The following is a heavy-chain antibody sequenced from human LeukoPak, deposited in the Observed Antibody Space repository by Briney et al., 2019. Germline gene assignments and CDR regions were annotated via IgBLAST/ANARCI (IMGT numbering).Heavy chain of an antibody. V-gene: IGHV3-23*01. Sequence: PGGSLRLSCAASGFTFSSYAMSWVRQAPGKGLEWVSAISGSGGSTYYADSVKGRFTISRDNSKNTLYLQMNSLRAEDTAVYYCARQKRYCSSTSCYTFDYWGQGTLVTVSS. CDR3: ARQKRYCSSTSCYTFDY. D-gene: IGHD2-2*02. J-gene: IGHJ4*02. CDR1: GFTFSSYA. CDR2: ISGSGGST.